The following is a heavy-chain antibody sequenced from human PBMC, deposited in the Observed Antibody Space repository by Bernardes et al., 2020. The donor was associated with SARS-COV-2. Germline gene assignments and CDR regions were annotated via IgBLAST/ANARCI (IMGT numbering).Heavy chain of an antibody. D-gene: IGHD2-8*01. V-gene: IGHV4-34*12. Sequence: SETLSLTCAVYDGALSGYQWTWIRQPPGKALEWIGEIIQSGSTNYNPSLMSRVTMSVDTSKNHFSLKLTSLTAADTAVYYCARLPYSCTPARCQRGGFDYWGQGTLVTVSS. CDR2: IIQSGST. J-gene: IGHJ4*02. CDR1: DGALSGYQ. CDR3: ARLPYSCTPARCQRGGFDY.